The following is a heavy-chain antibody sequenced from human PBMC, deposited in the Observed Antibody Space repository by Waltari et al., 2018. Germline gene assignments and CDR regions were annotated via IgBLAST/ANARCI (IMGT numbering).Heavy chain of an antibody. J-gene: IGHJ6*02. Sequence: QVQLVQSGAEVKKPGSSVKVSCKASGGTFSSYAISWVRQAPGQGLEWMGGIIPIFGTANYAQKFQGRVPITADESTSTAYRELSSLRSEDTAVYYCARADYYDSSGYLKGTYYYYGMDVWGQGTTVTVSS. CDR3: ARADYYDSSGYLKGTYYYYGMDV. V-gene: IGHV1-69*01. CDR2: IIPIFGTA. CDR1: GGTFSSYA. D-gene: IGHD3-22*01.